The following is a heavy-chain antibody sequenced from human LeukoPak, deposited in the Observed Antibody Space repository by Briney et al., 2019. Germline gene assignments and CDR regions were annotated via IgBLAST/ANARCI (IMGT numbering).Heavy chain of an antibody. CDR1: GFTFNRFN. D-gene: IGHD4-17*01. V-gene: IGHV3-48*01. CDR3: EKGGDYGDYQGN. J-gene: IGHJ4*02. Sequence: PGGSLRLSCAASGFTFNRFNMNWVRRAPGKGLEWISYIKSSGDSIYYAASVRGRFTIPRDNVKNLLYLQMNSLRAEDTAVYYCEKGGDYGDYQGNWGQGTLVTVSS. CDR2: IKSSGDSI.